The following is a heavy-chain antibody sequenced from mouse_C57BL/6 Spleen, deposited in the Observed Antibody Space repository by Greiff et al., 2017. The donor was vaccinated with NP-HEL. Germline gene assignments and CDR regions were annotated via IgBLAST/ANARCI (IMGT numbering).Heavy chain of an antibody. Sequence: QVQLQQPGAELVKPGASVKMSCKASGYTFTSYWITWVKQRPGQGLEWIGDIYPGSGSPNYNEKFKSKATLTVAPSSSTAYMQLSSLTSEDSAVYYWHYYYGSSSYARDYWGQGTSVTVSS. J-gene: IGHJ4*01. CDR1: GYTFTSYW. D-gene: IGHD1-1*01. CDR2: IYPGSGSP. V-gene: IGHV1-55*01. CDR3: HYYYGSSSYARDY.